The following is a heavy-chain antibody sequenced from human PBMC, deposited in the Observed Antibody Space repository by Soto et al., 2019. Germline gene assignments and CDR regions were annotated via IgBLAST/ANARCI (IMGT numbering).Heavy chain of an antibody. CDR2: ISYDGSNK. V-gene: IGHV3-30-3*01. J-gene: IGHJ6*02. CDR3: ARDYSSSWYAAYYYGMDV. CDR1: GFTFSSYA. D-gene: IGHD6-13*01. Sequence: PGGSLRLSCAASGFTFSSYAMHWVRQAPGKGLEWAAVISYDGSNKYYADSVKGRFTISRDNSKNTLYLQMNSLRAEDTAVYYCARDYSSSWYAAYYYGMDVWGQGTTVTVSS.